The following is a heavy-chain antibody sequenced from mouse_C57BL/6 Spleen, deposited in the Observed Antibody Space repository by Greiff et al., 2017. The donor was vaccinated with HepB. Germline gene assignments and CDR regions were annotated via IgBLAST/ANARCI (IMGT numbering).Heavy chain of an antibody. V-gene: IGHV1-26*01. CDR1: GYTFTDYY. CDR3: AYYSNYVDFDY. D-gene: IGHD2-5*01. J-gene: IGHJ2*01. Sequence: VQLQQSGPELVKPGASVKISCKASGYTFTDYYMNWVKQSHGKSLEWIGDINPNNGGTSYNQKFKGKATLTVDKSSSTAYMELRSLTSEDSAVYYCAYYSNYVDFDYWGQGTTLTVSS. CDR2: INPNNGGT.